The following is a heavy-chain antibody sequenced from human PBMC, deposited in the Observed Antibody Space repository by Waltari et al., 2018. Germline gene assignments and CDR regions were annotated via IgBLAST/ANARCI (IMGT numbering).Heavy chain of an antibody. CDR2: IYYSGST. Sequence: QVQLQESGPGLVKPSQTLSLTCTVSGGSISSGGYYWSWIRQHPGKGLEWIWYIYYSGSTYSNPSLKSRVTISVDTSKNQFSLKLSSVTAADTAVYYCARARDTYYDILTGYYLDDWGQGTLVTVSS. D-gene: IGHD3-9*01. CDR1: GGSISSGGYY. CDR3: ARARDTYYDILTGYYLDD. J-gene: IGHJ4*02. V-gene: IGHV4-31*03.